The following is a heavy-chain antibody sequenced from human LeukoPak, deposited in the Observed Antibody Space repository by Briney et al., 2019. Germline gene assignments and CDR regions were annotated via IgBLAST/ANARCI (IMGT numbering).Heavy chain of an antibody. Sequence: PGGSLRLSCAASGFTFSSYAMGWVRQAPGEGLEWVSAISGSGGSTYYADSVKGRFTISRDNSKNALYVQMNSLRAEDTAVYYCAKGPTYYYGSGSYFDYWGQGTLVTVSS. CDR1: GFTFSSYA. D-gene: IGHD3-10*01. CDR2: ISGSGGST. CDR3: AKGPTYYYGSGSYFDY. J-gene: IGHJ4*02. V-gene: IGHV3-23*01.